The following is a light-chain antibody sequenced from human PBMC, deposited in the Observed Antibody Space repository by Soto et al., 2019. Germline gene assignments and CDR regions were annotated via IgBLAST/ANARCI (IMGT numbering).Light chain of an antibody. J-gene: IGKJ2*01. CDR2: GAS. Sequence: EIILTQSPASLSVSPGERATLSCRASQSVNNNLAWYQQKRGQAPRLLLYGASTRATGIPGRFRGSGSGTDFTLTTTSLKSEDFAVYFCQQYNNWPPDTFGQGTKLAIK. CDR1: QSVNNN. V-gene: IGKV3-15*01. CDR3: QQYNNWPPDT.